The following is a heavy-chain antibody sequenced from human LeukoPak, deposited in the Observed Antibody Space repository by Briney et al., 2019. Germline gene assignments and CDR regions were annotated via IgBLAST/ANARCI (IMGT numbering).Heavy chain of an antibody. CDR1: GFTVSSNY. D-gene: IGHD1/OR15-1a*01. J-gene: IGHJ6*03. CDR3: ARDRASTRGYYYMDV. CDR2: IYSGGST. Sequence: PGGSLRLSCAASGFTVSSNYMSWVRQAPGKGLEWVSVIYSGGSTYYADSVKGRFTISRDNSKNTLYLQMNSQRAEDTAVYYCARDRASTRGYYYMDVWGKGTTVTVSS. V-gene: IGHV3-53*01.